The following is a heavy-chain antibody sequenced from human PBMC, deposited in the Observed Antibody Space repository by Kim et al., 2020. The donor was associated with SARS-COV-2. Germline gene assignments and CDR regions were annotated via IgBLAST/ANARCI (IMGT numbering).Heavy chain of an antibody. CDR3: ARGGDCSGGSCYGRSNWFDP. CDR2: ISAYNGNT. D-gene: IGHD2-15*01. V-gene: IGHV1-18*01. J-gene: IGHJ5*02. Sequence: ASVKVSCKASGYTFTSYGISWVRQAPGQGLEWMGWISAYNGNTNYAQKLQGRVTMTTDTSTSTAYMELRSLRSDDTAVYYCARGGDCSGGSCYGRSNWFDPWGHGTLVTVSS. CDR1: GYTFTSYG.